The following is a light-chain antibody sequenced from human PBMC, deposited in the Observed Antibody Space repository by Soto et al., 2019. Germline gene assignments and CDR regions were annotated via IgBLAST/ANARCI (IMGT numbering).Light chain of an antibody. J-gene: IGKJ1*01. Sequence: EIVMTQSPATLSVSPGERATLSCRASQSVSSDLAWYQQKPGQAPRLLIYSASTRATGIPARFSGSGSGTEFTLTISSLQSEDFAVYYCQQYNNWPKMFGQGTKVDI. V-gene: IGKV3-15*01. CDR1: QSVSSD. CDR2: SAS. CDR3: QQYNNWPKM.